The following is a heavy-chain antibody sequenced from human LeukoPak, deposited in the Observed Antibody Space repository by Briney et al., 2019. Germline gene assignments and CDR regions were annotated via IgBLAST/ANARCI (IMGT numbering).Heavy chain of an antibody. CDR1: GYIFTSYY. J-gene: IGHJ4*02. CDR2: INPSTGST. V-gene: IGHV1-46*01. CDR3: ASGPQDFDY. Sequence: ASVKVSCKASGYIFTSYYIFWVRQAPGQGLEWMGIINPSTGSTSYSQKFQGRVTMTRDMSTSTVYMELSSLRSEDTAVYYCASGPQDFDYWGQGTLVTVSS.